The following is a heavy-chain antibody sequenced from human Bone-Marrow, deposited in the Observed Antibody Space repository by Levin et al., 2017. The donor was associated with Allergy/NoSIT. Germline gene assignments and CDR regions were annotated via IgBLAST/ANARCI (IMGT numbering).Heavy chain of an antibody. CDR3: ARQAVPAAMNGFDS. V-gene: IGHV4-59*08. CDR1: GASISSFY. D-gene: IGHD2-2*01. CDR2: IYYSGST. Sequence: SQTLSLTCTVPGASISSFYWSWIRQPPGKGLEWIGYIYYSGSTNYSPSLKSRVSMSADMSRNQVYLTMSSVTAADTAVYSCARQAVPAAMNGFDSWGQGTLVTVSS. J-gene: IGHJ5*01.